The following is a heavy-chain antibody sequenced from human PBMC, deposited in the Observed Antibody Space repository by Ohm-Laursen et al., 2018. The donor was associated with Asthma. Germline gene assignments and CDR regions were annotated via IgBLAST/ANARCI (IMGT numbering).Heavy chain of an antibody. CDR3: VREVPGSSWNFDY. CDR2: ISYDGSEI. J-gene: IGHJ4*02. CDR1: GFNFSPCG. V-gene: IGHV3-30*03. D-gene: IGHD6-13*01. Sequence: SLRLSCTAPGFNFSPCGMHWVRQAPGKGLEWVAVISYDGSEIFYADSVKGRFTISRDNSKNTLYLQMNSLRTEDTAVYYCVREVPGSSWNFDYWGQGTLVSVSA.